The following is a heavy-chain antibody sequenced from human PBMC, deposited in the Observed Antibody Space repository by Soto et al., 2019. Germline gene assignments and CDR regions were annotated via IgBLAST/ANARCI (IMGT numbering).Heavy chain of an antibody. CDR3: ARSYYYVISGYYQHPDSFAY. J-gene: IGHJ4*02. Sequence: GASVKVSCKASGYTFTSYGISWVRQAPGQGLEWMGWISAYNGNTNYAQKLQGRVTMTTDTSTSTAYMELRSLRSDDTAVYYCARSYYYVISGYYQHPDSFAYCGQGTLVIGSS. V-gene: IGHV1-18*01. D-gene: IGHD3-22*01. CDR2: ISAYNGNT. CDR1: GYTFTSYG.